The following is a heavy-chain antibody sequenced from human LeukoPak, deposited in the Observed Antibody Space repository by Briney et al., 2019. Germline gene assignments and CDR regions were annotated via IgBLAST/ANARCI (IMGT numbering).Heavy chain of an antibody. CDR2: IYYSGNT. CDR3: ARTYCSGGSCHFDY. CDR1: GGSISSGNYY. J-gene: IGHJ4*02. D-gene: IGHD2-15*01. V-gene: IGHV4-61*01. Sequence: SETLSLTCTVSGGSISSGNYYWSWIRQPPGKGLEWIGYIYYSGNTDSNPSLKSRVTISVDTSKNQFSLKLSSVTAADTAVYYCARTYCSGGSCHFDYWGQGTLVTVSS.